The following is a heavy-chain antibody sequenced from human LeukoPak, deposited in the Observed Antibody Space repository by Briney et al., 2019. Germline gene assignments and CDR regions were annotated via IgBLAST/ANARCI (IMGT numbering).Heavy chain of an antibody. V-gene: IGHV1-2*02. CDR3: ARDRDYGDYTPDY. Sequence: ASVKVSCKASGYTFTGYYMHWVRQAPGQGLEWMGWINPNSGGTNYAQKFQGRVTMTRDTSISTAYMELSRLRSDDTAVYYCARDRDYGDYTPDYWGQGTLVTVSS. D-gene: IGHD4-17*01. J-gene: IGHJ4*02. CDR2: INPNSGGT. CDR1: GYTFTGYY.